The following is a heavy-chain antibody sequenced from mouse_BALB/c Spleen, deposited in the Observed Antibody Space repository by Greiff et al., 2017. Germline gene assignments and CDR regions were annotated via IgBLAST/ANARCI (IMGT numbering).Heavy chain of an antibody. Sequence: QVTLKESGPGILQPSQTLSLTCSFSGFSLSTSGMGVSWIRQPSGKGLEWLAHIYWDDDKRYNPSLKSRLTISKDTSRNQVFLKITSVDTADTATYYCARGHRDYYAMDYWGQGTSVTVSS. CDR2: IYWDDDK. J-gene: IGHJ4*01. D-gene: IGHD3-1*01. CDR3: ARGHRDYYAMDY. CDR1: GFSLSTSGMG. V-gene: IGHV8-12*01.